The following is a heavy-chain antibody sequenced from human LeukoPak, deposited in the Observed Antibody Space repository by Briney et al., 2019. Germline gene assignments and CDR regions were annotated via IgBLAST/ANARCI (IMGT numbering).Heavy chain of an antibody. CDR3: ARHNGYSSGWYSGNWFDP. CDR2: IYHSGST. CDR1: GGSISSGGYY. D-gene: IGHD6-19*01. V-gene: IGHV4-30-2*01. J-gene: IGHJ5*02. Sequence: SGTLSLTCTVSGGSISSGGYYWSWIRQPPGKGLEWIGYIYHSGSTYYNPSLKSRVTISVDRSKNQFSLKLSSVTAADTAVYYCARHNGYSSGWYSGNWFDPWGQGTLVTVSS.